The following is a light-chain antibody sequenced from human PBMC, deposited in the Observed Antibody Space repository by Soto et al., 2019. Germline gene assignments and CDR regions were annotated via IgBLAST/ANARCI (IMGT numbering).Light chain of an antibody. CDR3: AAWDDSLNGHV. J-gene: IGLJ1*01. CDR2: TTN. V-gene: IGLV1-44*01. Sequence: QSVLTQPLSASGTPVQRVTISCSGSSSNIGTSSVHWFQQLPGTAPKLLISTTNQRPSGVPERFSGSKSGTSASLAISGLQSEDEDDYYCAAWDDSLNGHVFGTGTKVTVL. CDR1: SSNIGTSS.